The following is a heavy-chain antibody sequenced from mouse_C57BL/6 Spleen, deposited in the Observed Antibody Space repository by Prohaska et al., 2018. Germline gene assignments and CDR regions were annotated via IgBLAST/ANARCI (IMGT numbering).Heavy chain of an antibody. CDR1: GYAFSSYW. D-gene: IGHD2-4*01. CDR3: ARYAYDYDGAWVAY. V-gene: IGHV1-80*01. Sequence: QVQLQQSGAELVKPGASVKISCKASGYAFSSYWMNWVKQRPGKGLEWIEQIYPGDGDTNYNGKFKGKATLTADKASSTAYMQLSSLTYEDYAVYFCARYAYDYDGAWVAYWGKGTLVTVSA. CDR2: IYPGDGDT. J-gene: IGHJ3*01.